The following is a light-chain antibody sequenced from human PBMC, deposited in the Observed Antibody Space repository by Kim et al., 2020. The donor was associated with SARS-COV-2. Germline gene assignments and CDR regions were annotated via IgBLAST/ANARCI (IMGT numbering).Light chain of an antibody. CDR3: QAWDNSTVV. CDR1: KLGDKY. Sequence: SYELTQPPSVSVSPGQTASITCPGDKLGDKYACWYQQKPGQSPVLVIYQDSKRPSGIPERVSGSNSGNTATLTISGTQAMDEADYYCQAWDNSTVVFGGGTQLTVL. J-gene: IGLJ2*01. V-gene: IGLV3-1*01. CDR2: QDS.